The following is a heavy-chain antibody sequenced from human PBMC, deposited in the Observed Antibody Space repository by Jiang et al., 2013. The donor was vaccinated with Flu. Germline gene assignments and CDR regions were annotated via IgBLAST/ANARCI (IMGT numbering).Heavy chain of an antibody. CDR3: ARDYGGVAGTDYFDY. J-gene: IGHJ4*02. CDR1: GFTFYSYA. Sequence: ASGFTFYSYAMHWVRQAPGTGLEWVAVISYDGSNKYYTDSVKGRFTISRDNSKNTLYLQINSLRAEDAAVYYCARDYGGVAGTDYFDYWGQGTLVTVSS. V-gene: IGHV3-30-3*01. CDR2: ISYDGSNK. D-gene: IGHD6-19*01.